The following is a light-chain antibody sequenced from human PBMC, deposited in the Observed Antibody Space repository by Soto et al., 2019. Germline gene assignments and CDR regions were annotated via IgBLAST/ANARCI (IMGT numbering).Light chain of an antibody. J-gene: IGKJ2*01. CDR1: QNIDIY. CDR3: HQSYITPPA. CDR2: TTS. V-gene: IGKV1-39*01. Sequence: DVQMTQSPSSLSASVGDRVTITCRASQNIDIYLNWYQQKPGRPPTLLIYTTSRLQRGVPIRFSGSGSGTDFTLTISNLQPEDFATYPCHQSYITPPAFGQGTKVGIK.